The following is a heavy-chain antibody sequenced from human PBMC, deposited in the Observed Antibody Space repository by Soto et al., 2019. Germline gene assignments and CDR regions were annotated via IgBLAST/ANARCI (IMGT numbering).Heavy chain of an antibody. V-gene: IGHV5-51*01. CDR1: GYTFTSYW. D-gene: IGHD2-15*01. Sequence: GESLKISCKGSGYTFTSYWIGWVRQMPGEVLEWMGVIYPSDSDIRYSPSFQGKVTTSADKSITTAYLQWSSLKAADTAMYYCVRSGTSSGRFSDYWGQGXLVPVYS. J-gene: IGHJ4*02. CDR3: VRSGTSSGRFSDY. CDR2: IYPSDSDI.